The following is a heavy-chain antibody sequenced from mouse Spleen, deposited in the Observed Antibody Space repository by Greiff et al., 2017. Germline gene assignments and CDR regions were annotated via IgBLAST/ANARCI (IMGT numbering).Heavy chain of an antibody. CDR2: IWSDGST. V-gene: IGHV2-6-1*01. CDR1: GFSLTSYG. CDR3: ARQPDSSGYDYFDY. D-gene: IGHD3-2*01. J-gene: IGHJ2*01. Sequence: QVQLKETGPGLVAPSQSLSITCTVSGFSLTSYGVHWVRQPPGKGLEWLVVIWSDGSTNYNSALKSRLSIRKDNSKSQVFLKMNSLQTDDTAMYYCARQPDSSGYDYFDYWGQGTTLTVSS.